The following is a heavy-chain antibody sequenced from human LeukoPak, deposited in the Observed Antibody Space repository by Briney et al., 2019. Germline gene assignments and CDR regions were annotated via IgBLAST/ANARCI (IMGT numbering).Heavy chain of an antibody. CDR2: IYYSGST. D-gene: IGHD6-6*01. CDR1: GGSIRSFY. V-gene: IGHV4-59*08. Sequence: PSETLSLTCTVSGGSIRSFYWGWIRQPSGKGLEWIGFIYYSGSTNYNPSLKSRVTISVDTSKNQFSLKLSSVTAADTAVYYCARQMAGSTEAPYPFDYWGPGTLVTVSS. CDR3: ARQMAGSTEAPYPFDY. J-gene: IGHJ4*02.